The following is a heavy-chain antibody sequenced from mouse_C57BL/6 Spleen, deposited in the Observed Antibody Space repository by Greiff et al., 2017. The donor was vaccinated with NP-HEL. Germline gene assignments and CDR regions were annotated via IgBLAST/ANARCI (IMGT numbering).Heavy chain of an antibody. Sequence: QVQLQQPGAELVKPGASVKLSCKASGYTFTSYWMHWVKQRPGQGLEWIGMIHPNSGSTNYNEKFKSKATLTVDKSSSTAYMQLSSLTSEDSAVYYCARSRTTVVSLDYWGQGTSVTVSS. CDR1: GYTFTSYW. D-gene: IGHD1-1*01. V-gene: IGHV1-64*01. CDR2: IHPNSGST. J-gene: IGHJ4*01. CDR3: ARSRTTVVSLDY.